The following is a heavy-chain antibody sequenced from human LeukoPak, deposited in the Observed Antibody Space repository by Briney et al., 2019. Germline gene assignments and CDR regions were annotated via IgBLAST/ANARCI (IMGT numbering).Heavy chain of an antibody. J-gene: IGHJ6*03. CDR2: ISGSGGST. D-gene: IGHD3-10*02. V-gene: IGHV3-23*01. Sequence: PGGSLRLSCAASGFTFSSYAMSWVRQAPGKGLEWVSAISGSGGSTYYADSVKGRFTISRDNSKNTLYLQMNSLRAEDTAVYYCAKERVPDNYYYYYIDVWGKGTTVTVSS. CDR1: GFTFSSYA. CDR3: AKERVPDNYYYYYIDV.